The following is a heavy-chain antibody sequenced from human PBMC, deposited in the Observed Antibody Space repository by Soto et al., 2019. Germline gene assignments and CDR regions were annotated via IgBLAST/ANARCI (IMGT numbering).Heavy chain of an antibody. CDR1: GDSVSSNSAA. V-gene: IGHV6-1*01. D-gene: IGHD6-19*01. Sequence: SQTLSLTCAISGDSVSSNSAAWNWIRQSPSRGLEWLGRTYYRSKWYNDYAVSVKSRITINPDTSKNQFSLQLNSVTAADTAVYYCATHIAVAGTEVVAFDIWGQGTMVTVS. J-gene: IGHJ3*02. CDR2: TYYRSKWYN. CDR3: ATHIAVAGTEVVAFDI.